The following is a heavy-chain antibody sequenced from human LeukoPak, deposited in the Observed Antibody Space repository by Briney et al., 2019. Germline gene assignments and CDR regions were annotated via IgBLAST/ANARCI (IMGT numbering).Heavy chain of an antibody. CDR3: ARGGAGVRSSSWRGYNWFDP. Sequence: ASVKVSCKASGGTFSSYAISWVRQAPGQGLEWMGGIIPIFGTANYAQKFQGRVTITADESTSTAYMELSSLRSEDTAVYYCARGGAGVRSSSWRGYNWFDPWGQGTLVTVSS. CDR2: IIPIFGTA. CDR1: GGTFSSYA. V-gene: IGHV1-69*13. J-gene: IGHJ5*02. D-gene: IGHD6-13*01.